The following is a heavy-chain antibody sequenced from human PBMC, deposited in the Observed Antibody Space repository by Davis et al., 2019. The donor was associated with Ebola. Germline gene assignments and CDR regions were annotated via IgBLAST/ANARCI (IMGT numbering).Heavy chain of an antibody. CDR3: ARDRVLVVYARGGMDV. CDR1: GYTFTSYA. V-gene: IGHV1-3*01. Sequence: ASVKVSCKASGYTFTSYAMHWVRQAPGQRLEWMGWINAGNGDTKYSQKFQGRVTITRDTSASTAYMELSSLRSEDTAVYYCARDRVLVVYARGGMDVWGQGTTVTVSS. D-gene: IGHD2-8*02. J-gene: IGHJ6*02. CDR2: INAGNGDT.